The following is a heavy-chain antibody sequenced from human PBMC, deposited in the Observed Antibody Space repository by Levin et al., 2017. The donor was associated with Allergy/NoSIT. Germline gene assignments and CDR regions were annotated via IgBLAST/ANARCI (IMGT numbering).Heavy chain of an antibody. CDR2: INPNSGGT. D-gene: IGHD1-1*01. Sequence: GESLKISCKASGYTFTGYYMHWVRQAPGQGLEWMGWINPNSGGTNYAQKFQGRVTMTRDTSISTAYMELSRLRSDDTAVYYCARDRGATNEDYYFDYWGQGTLVTVSS. CDR3: ARDRGATNEDYYFDY. CDR1: GYTFTGYY. J-gene: IGHJ4*02. V-gene: IGHV1-2*02.